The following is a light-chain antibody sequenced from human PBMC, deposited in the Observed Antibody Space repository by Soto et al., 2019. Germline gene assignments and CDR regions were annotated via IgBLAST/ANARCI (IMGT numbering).Light chain of an antibody. J-gene: IGKJ3*01. V-gene: IGKV1-39*01. CDR3: QGGYYTSFT. CDR2: VAS. CDR1: QRISDN. Sequence: DIQLTQFPSSLSASVGDRVTMTCRTSQRISDNLHWYQQKPGKAPNLLIYVASNLQSGVPSRFRGGGSGTEFTLTIISLEPEDFATYYCQGGYYTSFTFGPW.